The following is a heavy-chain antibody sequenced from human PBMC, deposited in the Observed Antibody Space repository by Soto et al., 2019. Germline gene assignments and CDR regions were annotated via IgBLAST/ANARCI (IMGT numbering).Heavy chain of an antibody. Sequence: QVQLQESGPGLVKPSETLSLTCTVSGGSISSYYWSCIRQPPGKGLEWIGYIYYSGSTNYNPSLKGRVTIAVDTSKNQFALKLSSVTAADTAVYYCARQDRTTNGYFDLWGRGTLVTVSS. CDR1: GGSISSYY. V-gene: IGHV4-59*08. CDR3: ARQDRTTNGYFDL. CDR2: IYYSGST. D-gene: IGHD1-1*01. J-gene: IGHJ2*01.